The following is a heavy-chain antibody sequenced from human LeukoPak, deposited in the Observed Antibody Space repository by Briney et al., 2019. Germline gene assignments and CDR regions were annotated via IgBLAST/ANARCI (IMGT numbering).Heavy chain of an antibody. CDR2: IYYTGAT. V-gene: IGHV4-59*01. D-gene: IGHD5-18*01. J-gene: IGHJ4*02. CDR3: ARAGYSYGTGYYFDY. Sequence: GSLRLSCAASGFTFSSYAMSWVRQAPGKGLEWIGYIYYTGATYYNPSLKSRVTISLDTSKSQFSLKLSSVTAADAAVYYCARAGYSYGTGYYFDYWGQGALVTVSS. CDR1: GFTFSSYA.